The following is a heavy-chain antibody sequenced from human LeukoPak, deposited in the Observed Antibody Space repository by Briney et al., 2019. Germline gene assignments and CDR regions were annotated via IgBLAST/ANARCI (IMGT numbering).Heavy chain of an antibody. CDR2: ISWNSGSI. Sequence: GGSLRLSCAASGFTFDDYAMHWVRQAPGKGLEWVSGISWNSGSIGYADSVKGRFTISRDNAKNSLYLQMNSLRAEDTALYYCAKGAMVREYYFDYXGQGTXVTVSS. V-gene: IGHV3-9*01. CDR1: GFTFDDYA. CDR3: AKGAMVREYYFDY. D-gene: IGHD3-10*01. J-gene: IGHJ4*02.